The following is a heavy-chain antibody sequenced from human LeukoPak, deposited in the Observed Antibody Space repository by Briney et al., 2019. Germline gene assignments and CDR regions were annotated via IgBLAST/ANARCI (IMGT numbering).Heavy chain of an antibody. CDR3: ARSAGSSSWYEGYYFDY. Sequence: GGSLRLSCAASGFTLSRYWMSWVRQATGKGLEWVANIKQDGSEKYYVDSVKGRFTISRDNAKNSLYLQMNSLRAEDTAVYYCARSAGSSSWYEGYYFDYWGQGTLVTVSS. CDR1: GFTLSRYW. V-gene: IGHV3-7*01. J-gene: IGHJ4*02. D-gene: IGHD6-13*01. CDR2: IKQDGSEK.